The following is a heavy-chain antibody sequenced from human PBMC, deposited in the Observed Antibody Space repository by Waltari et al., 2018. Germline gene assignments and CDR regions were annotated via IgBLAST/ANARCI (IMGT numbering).Heavy chain of an antibody. CDR2: IKEDGSEK. CDR3: ARIHSGRDYGDALDI. V-gene: IGHV3-7*01. J-gene: IGHJ3*02. Sequence: LVESGGGLVQPGGSLRLSCVVSGFTLSNYWMSWVRQAPGKGLEWVANIKEDGSEKYYMDSVKGRFTISRDNAKNSLYVQMNSLRAEDTAVYYCARIHSGRDYGDALDIWGQGTMVTVSS. CDR1: GFTLSNYW. D-gene: IGHD1-26*01.